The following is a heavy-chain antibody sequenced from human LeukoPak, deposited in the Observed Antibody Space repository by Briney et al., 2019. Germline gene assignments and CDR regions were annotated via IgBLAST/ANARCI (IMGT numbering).Heavy chain of an antibody. CDR3: ARTTGFDY. CDR2: IYYSGST. CDR1: GVSISSYY. D-gene: IGHD2-2*01. Sequence: KTSETLSLTCTVSGVSISSYYWSWIRQPPVKGLEWIGYIYYSGSTKYNPSLKSRVTISVDTSKNQFSLKLSSVTAADTAVYYCARTTGFDYWGQGTLVTVSS. J-gene: IGHJ4*02. V-gene: IGHV4-59*08.